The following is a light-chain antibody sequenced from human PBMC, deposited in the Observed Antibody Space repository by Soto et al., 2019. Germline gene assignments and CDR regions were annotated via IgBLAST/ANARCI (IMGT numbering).Light chain of an antibody. CDR1: QSVSSY. CDR3: QQRSNWPLT. J-gene: IGKJ4*01. Sequence: EIVLTEFPATLSLSPGESATLSCRASQSVSSYLAWYQQKRGQAPRLLIYDSSNRATGIPARFSGSGSGTDFSLTISSLEPEDFAVYYCQQRSNWPLTFGGGTKVDI. CDR2: DSS. V-gene: IGKV3-11*01.